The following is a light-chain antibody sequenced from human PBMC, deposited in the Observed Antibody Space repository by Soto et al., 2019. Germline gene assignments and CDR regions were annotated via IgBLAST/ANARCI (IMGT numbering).Light chain of an antibody. Sequence: AIRMTQSPPSFSASTGDRVTITCRASQGISSYLAWYQQKPGKAPKLLIYAASTLQSGVPSRFSGSGSGTDFTLTISCLQSEDFATYYCQQYYSYPQATFGQGTKVEIK. V-gene: IGKV1-8*01. CDR1: QGISSY. CDR2: AAS. J-gene: IGKJ1*01. CDR3: QQYYSYPQAT.